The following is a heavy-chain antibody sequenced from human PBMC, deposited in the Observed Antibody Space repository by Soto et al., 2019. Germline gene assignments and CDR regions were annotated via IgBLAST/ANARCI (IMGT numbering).Heavy chain of an antibody. Sequence: SETLSLTCTVSGGSISSYYWSWIRQPPGKGLEWIGYIYYSGSTNYNPSLKSRVTISVDTSKNQFSLKLSSVTAADTAVYYCAGWMGGDYYDSSGPGGYFQHWGQGTLVTVS. D-gene: IGHD3-22*01. CDR3: AGWMGGDYYDSSGPGGYFQH. J-gene: IGHJ1*01. V-gene: IGHV4-59*01. CDR2: IYYSGST. CDR1: GGSISSYY.